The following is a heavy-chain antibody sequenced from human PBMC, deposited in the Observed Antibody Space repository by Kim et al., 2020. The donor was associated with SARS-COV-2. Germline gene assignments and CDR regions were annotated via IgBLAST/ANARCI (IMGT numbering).Heavy chain of an antibody. V-gene: IGHV3-7*01. J-gene: IGHJ4*02. CDR2: IKYDESER. Sequence: GGSLRLSCIASGFSFSNYWMAWVRQAPGKGPEWVANIKYDESERYYVDSVKGRFIISRDNGKRSLYLQMDSLRAEDTALYYCARDVAGNLENWGQGTLVT. D-gene: IGHD3-3*01. CDR3: ARDVAGNLEN. CDR1: GFSFSNYW.